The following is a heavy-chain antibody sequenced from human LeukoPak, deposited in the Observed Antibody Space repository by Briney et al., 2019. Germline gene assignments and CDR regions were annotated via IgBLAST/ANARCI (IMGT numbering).Heavy chain of an antibody. D-gene: IGHD5-24*01. CDR1: GGSISSGTYY. V-gene: IGHV4-39*01. Sequence: PSETLSLTCIVSGGSISSGTYYWGWIRQPPGKGLEWIGSIYYSGSTYYNPSLKSRVTISVDTSKNQFSLKLSSVTAADTAVYYCARQAPVATISFDSWGQGTLVTVSS. CDR2: IYYSGST. CDR3: ARQAPVATISFDS. J-gene: IGHJ4*02.